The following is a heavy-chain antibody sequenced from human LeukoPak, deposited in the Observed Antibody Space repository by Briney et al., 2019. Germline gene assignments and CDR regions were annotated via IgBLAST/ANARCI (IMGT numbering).Heavy chain of an antibody. Sequence: GGSLRLSCAASGFTFSNAWMSWVRQAPGKGLEWVGRIKSKTDGGTTDYAAPVKGRFTISRDDSKTTLYVQMNSLKTEDTAVYYCTTGPYDYGSGTYYHWGQGTLVTVSS. J-gene: IGHJ4*02. V-gene: IGHV3-15*01. CDR2: IKSKTDGGTT. CDR1: GFTFSNAW. CDR3: TTGPYDYGSGTYYH. D-gene: IGHD3-10*01.